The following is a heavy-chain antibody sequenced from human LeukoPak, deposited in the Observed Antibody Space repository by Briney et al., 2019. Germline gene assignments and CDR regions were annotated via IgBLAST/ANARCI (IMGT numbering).Heavy chain of an antibody. CDR3: ARAPYSSGGSTNYYYSYYMDV. J-gene: IGHJ6*03. D-gene: IGHD6-19*01. CDR2: IIPIFGTA. Sequence: VASVKVSCKASGGTFRSYAVTWVRQAPGQGLEWMAGIIPIFGTADYAQKFQGRVTIAADESTSTAYMGLSSLRSEDTAVYYCARAPYSSGGSTNYYYSYYMDVWGTGTTVTVSS. V-gene: IGHV1-69*13. CDR1: GGTFRSYA.